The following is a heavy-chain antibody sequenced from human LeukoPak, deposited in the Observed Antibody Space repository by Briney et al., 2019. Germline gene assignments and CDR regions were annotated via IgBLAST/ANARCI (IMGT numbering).Heavy chain of an antibody. CDR3: ARRSIVRASIDWYFDL. CDR1: GYSFTSYW. D-gene: IGHD1-26*01. J-gene: IGHJ2*01. CDR2: IYPGDSDT. V-gene: IGHV5-51*01. Sequence: GESLKISCKGSGYSFTSYWIGWVRQMPAKGLEWMGIIYPGDSDTRYSPSFQGQVTISADKSISTAYLQWSSLKASDTAMYYCARRSIVRASIDWYFDLWGRGTLVTVSS.